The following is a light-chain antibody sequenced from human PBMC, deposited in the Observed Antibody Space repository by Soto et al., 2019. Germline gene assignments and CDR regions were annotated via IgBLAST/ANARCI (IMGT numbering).Light chain of an antibody. CDR1: SSDVGSYNL. J-gene: IGLJ2*01. Sequence: QSALTQPASVSGSPGQSITISCTGTSSDVGSYNLVSWYQQHPGKAPKLMIYEGSKRPSGVSNRFSGSKSGNTASLTISGLQAEYEADYYCCSYAGSSNVVFGGGTKVTVL. CDR2: EGS. V-gene: IGLV2-23*01. CDR3: CSYAGSSNVV.